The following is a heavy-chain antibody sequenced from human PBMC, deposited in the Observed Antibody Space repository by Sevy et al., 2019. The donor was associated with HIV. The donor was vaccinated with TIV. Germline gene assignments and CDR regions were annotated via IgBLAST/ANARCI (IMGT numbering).Heavy chain of an antibody. CDR2: IIPIFGTA. CDR1: GGTFSSYA. Sequence: ASVKVSCKASGGTFSSYAISWVRQALGQGLEWMGGIIPIFGTANYAQKFQGRVTITADESTSTAYMELSSLRSEDTAVYYCARDWVPTNYYYGMDVWGQGTTVTVSS. J-gene: IGHJ6*02. D-gene: IGHD1-1*01. CDR3: ARDWVPTNYYYGMDV. V-gene: IGHV1-69*13.